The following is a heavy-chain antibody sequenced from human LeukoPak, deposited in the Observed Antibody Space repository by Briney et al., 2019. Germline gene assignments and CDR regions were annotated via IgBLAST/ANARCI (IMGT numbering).Heavy chain of an antibody. Sequence: SETLSLTCTVSGGSISSYYWSWIRQPPGKGLEWIGEINHSGSTNYNPSLKSRVTISVDTSKNQFSLKLSSVTAADTAVYYCARLRVDYYDSSGAPADYWGQGTLVTVSS. V-gene: IGHV4-34*01. J-gene: IGHJ4*02. CDR1: GGSISSYY. CDR2: INHSGST. CDR3: ARLRVDYYDSSGAPADY. D-gene: IGHD3-22*01.